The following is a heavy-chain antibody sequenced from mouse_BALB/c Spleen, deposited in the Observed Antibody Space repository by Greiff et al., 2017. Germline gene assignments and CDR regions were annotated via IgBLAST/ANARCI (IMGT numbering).Heavy chain of an antibody. V-gene: IGHV1-15*01. CDR2: IDPETGGT. D-gene: IGHD2-1*01. Sequence: QVQLQQSGAELVRPGASVTLSCKASGYTFTDYEMHWVKQTPVHGLEWIGAIDPETGGTAYNQKFKGKATLTADKSSSTAYMELRSLTSEDSAVYYCTGNYGTWFAYWGQGTLVTVSA. CDR3: TGNYGTWFAY. CDR1: GYTFTDYE. J-gene: IGHJ3*01.